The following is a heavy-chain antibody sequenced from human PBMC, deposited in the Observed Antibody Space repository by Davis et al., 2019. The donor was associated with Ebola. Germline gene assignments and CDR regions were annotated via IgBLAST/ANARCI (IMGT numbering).Heavy chain of an antibody. J-gene: IGHJ4*02. V-gene: IGHV1-18*01. CDR1: GYPFSSYG. CDR3: ARGPGSGANFDY. CDR2: ISTNNDNT. Sequence: ASVKVSCKTSGYPFSSYGINWVRQAPGQGLEWMGWISTNNDNTDYPQKLQGRVTMTTDTSTSTAYLELGSLSSADTAVYYCARGPGSGANFDYWGQGTLITVSS. D-gene: IGHD3-10*01.